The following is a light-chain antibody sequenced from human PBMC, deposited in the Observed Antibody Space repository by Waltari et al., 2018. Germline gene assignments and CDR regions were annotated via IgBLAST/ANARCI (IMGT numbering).Light chain of an antibody. CDR3: QQYHSAPT. CDR1: QGISSW. V-gene: IGKV1-12*01. J-gene: IGKJ1*01. Sequence: DIQMTQSPSSLSTSVRDRVTITCRASQGISSWLAWYQQKPGKAPKLLIYKASNLQSGVPSRFSGSGSGTDFTLTISSLQPEDFATDYCQQYHSAPTFGQGTKVEIK. CDR2: KAS.